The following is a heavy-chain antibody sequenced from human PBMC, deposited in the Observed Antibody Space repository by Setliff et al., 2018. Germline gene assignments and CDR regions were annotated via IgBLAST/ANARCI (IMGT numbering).Heavy chain of an antibody. D-gene: IGHD1-26*01. CDR3: ARGSGSFPFDY. J-gene: IGHJ4*02. V-gene: IGHV4-34*01. CDR1: GGSFSGYY. Sequence: KSSETLSLTCGVSGGSFSGYYWSWIRQSPGGGLEWIGEINYSRVVNYKPSLKSRVSILDTSKNQFSLRLTSLTAADTAVYYCARGSGSFPFDYWGLGTLVTVSS. CDR2: INYSRVV.